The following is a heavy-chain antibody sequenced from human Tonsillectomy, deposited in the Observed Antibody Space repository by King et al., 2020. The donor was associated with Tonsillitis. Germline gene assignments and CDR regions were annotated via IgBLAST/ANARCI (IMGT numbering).Heavy chain of an antibody. CDR1: GGSISSYY. CDR3: AREFVLVPVDPPQNWYFDL. V-gene: IGHV4-59*01. D-gene: IGHD2-2*01. Sequence: QLQESGPGLVKPSETLSLTCTVSGGSISSYYWSWIRQPPGKGLEWIGYIYYSGSTNYNPSLKSRVTISVDTSKNQFSLKLSSVTAADTAVYYCAREFVLVPVDPPQNWYFDLWGRGTLVTVSS. J-gene: IGHJ2*01. CDR2: IYYSGST.